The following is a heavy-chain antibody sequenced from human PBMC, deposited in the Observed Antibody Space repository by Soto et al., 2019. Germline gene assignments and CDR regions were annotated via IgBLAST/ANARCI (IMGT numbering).Heavy chain of an antibody. J-gene: IGHJ4*02. Sequence: QVQLQQWGAGLLKPSETLSLTCAVYGGSFSGYYWSLIRQPPGKGLEWIGEINHSGSTNYNPSLKRRVTIAVDPSKTQFSLQLSSVTAADTAVYYCARGGSNYVWGSYLPVWGQGTLVTVSS. V-gene: IGHV4-34*01. D-gene: IGHD3-16*02. CDR3: ARGGSNYVWGSYLPV. CDR1: GGSFSGYY. CDR2: INHSGST.